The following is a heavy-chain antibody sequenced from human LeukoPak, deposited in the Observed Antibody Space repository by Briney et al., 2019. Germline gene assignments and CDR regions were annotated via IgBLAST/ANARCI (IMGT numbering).Heavy chain of an antibody. Sequence: ASVKVSCKASGGTFSSYAISWVRQAPGQGLEWMGGIIPIFGTANYAQKFQGRVTITADESTSTAYMELSSLRSEDTAVYCCARDRAMIAPMDVWGQGTTVTVSS. CDR3: ARDRAMIAPMDV. CDR1: GGTFSSYA. CDR2: IIPIFGTA. D-gene: IGHD3-22*01. J-gene: IGHJ6*02. V-gene: IGHV1-69*13.